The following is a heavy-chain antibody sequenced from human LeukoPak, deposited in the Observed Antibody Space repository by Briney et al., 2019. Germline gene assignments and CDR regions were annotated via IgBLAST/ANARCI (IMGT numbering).Heavy chain of an antibody. J-gene: IGHJ4*02. CDR1: GGSISTYY. CDR2: LYYGGST. V-gene: IGHV4-59*12. Sequence: SETLSLTCTVSGGSISTYYWSWIRQPPGKGLEWIGYLYYGGSTNYNPSLKSRVTISVDTSKNQFSLKLSSVTAADTAVYYCARDIDTTGFPNFDCWGQGTLVTVSS. CDR3: ARDIDTTGFPNFDC. D-gene: IGHD2/OR15-2a*01.